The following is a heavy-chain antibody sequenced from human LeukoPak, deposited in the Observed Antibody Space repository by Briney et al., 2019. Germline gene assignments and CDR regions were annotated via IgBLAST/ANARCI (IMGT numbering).Heavy chain of an antibody. V-gene: IGHV3-30*02. Sequence: GGSLRLSCAASGFTFSSYGMHWVRQAPGKGLEWVAFIRYDGSNKYYADSVKGRFTISRDNSKNTLYLQMNSLRAEDTAVYYCARVDYSSSWDNWFDPWGQGTLVTVSS. J-gene: IGHJ5*02. CDR3: ARVDYSSSWDNWFDP. D-gene: IGHD6-13*01. CDR1: GFTFSSYG. CDR2: IRYDGSNK.